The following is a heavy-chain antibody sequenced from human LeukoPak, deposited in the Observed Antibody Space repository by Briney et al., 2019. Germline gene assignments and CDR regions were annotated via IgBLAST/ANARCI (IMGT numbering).Heavy chain of an antibody. CDR3: ATRKLGNDY. D-gene: IGHD7-27*01. J-gene: IGHJ4*02. Sequence: SETLSLTCTVSGGSVSNYYWSWIRQYPGKGLEWLGYIYYTETSYNPSLKSRVTISADTSKNQFSLKLYSVTAADTAVYYCATRKLGNDYWGQGTLVTVSS. CDR1: GGSVSNYY. V-gene: IGHV4-59*02. CDR2: IYYTET.